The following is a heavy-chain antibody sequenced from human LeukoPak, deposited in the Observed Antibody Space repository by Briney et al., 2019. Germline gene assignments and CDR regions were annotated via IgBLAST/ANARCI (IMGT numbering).Heavy chain of an antibody. CDR3: ARPYYYDRSGYPY. V-gene: IGHV3-20*04. CDR1: GFTFDDYG. CDR2: INWNGDIT. J-gene: IGHJ4*02. D-gene: IGHD3-22*01. Sequence: GGSLRLSCAASGFTFDDYGMSWVRQAPGKGREWGSCINWNGDITGYADSVRGRFTISRDNAKNSLYLQMNSLRAEDTALYSCARPYYYDRSGYPYWGQGTLVTVSS.